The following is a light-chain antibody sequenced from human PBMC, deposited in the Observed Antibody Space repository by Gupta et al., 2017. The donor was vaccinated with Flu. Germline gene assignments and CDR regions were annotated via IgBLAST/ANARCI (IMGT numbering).Light chain of an antibody. Sequence: DIQMTQTPSSLSASVGDSVTITCRANRSITTFLSWFQQRPGEAPKLRIFGVSTLHSGVPSRVSGSGSGTDFALSTSSLQSDDSATYYGQQGDLSPYTFGQGTKLDIK. V-gene: IGKV1-39*01. CDR3: QQGDLSPYT. J-gene: IGKJ2*01. CDR1: RSITTF. CDR2: GVS.